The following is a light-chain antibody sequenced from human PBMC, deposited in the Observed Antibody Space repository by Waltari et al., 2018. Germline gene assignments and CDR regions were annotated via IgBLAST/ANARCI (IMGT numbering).Light chain of an antibody. CDR1: RRDFGSYNL. CDR3: CSYAGSSTLV. J-gene: IGLJ2*01. V-gene: IGLV2-23*01. CDR2: EGS. Sequence: QSALTQPASVSWSPGQLNTLSFTGTRRDFGSYNLFSWSQQHPGKAPKLMIYEGSKRPSGVSNRFSGSKCGNTASLTISGLQAEDEADYYCCSYAGSSTLVFGGGTKLTVL.